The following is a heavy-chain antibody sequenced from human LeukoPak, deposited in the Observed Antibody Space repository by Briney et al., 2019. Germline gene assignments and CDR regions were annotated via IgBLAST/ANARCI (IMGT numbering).Heavy chain of an antibody. V-gene: IGHV3-21*01. D-gene: IGHD5-12*01. CDR1: GFTFSSYS. Sequence: GGPLRLSCAASGFTFSSYSMNWVRQAPGKGLEGGSSISSSSSYIYYSDSVKGRFTISRDNAKNSLYLQMNSLRAEDTAVYYCAREIVATGEGFDYWGQGTLVTASS. CDR2: ISSSSSYI. CDR3: AREIVATGEGFDY. J-gene: IGHJ4*02.